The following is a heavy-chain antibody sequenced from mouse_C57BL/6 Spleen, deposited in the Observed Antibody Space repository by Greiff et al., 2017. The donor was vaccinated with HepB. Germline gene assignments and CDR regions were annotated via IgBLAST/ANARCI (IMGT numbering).Heavy chain of an antibody. D-gene: IGHD1-1*01. Sequence: EVQLQQSGPELVKPGASVKIPCKASGYTFTDYNMDWVKQSHGKSLEWIGDINPNNGGTIYNQKFKGKATLTVDKSSSTAYMELRSLTSEDTAVYYCARDLYYGSSYDAMDYWGQGTSVTVSS. CDR1: GYTFTDYN. CDR3: ARDLYYGSSYDAMDY. CDR2: INPNNGGT. J-gene: IGHJ4*01. V-gene: IGHV1-18*01.